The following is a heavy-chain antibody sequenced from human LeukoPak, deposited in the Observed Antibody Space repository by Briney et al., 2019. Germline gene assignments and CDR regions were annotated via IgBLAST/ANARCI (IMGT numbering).Heavy chain of an antibody. D-gene: IGHD3-22*01. CDR3: ARLPRGLIRSY. CDR2: IYYSGST. Sequence: SETLSLTCTVSGGSISSYYWNWIRQPPGKGPEWIGYIYYSGSTNYNPSLKSRVTISVDTSKNQFSLKLSSVTAADTAVYYCARLPRGLIRSYWGLGTLVTVSS. J-gene: IGHJ4*02. V-gene: IGHV4-59*12. CDR1: GGSISSYY.